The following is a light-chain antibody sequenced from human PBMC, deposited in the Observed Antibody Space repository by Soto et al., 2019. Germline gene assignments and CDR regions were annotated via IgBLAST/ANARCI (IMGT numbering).Light chain of an antibody. CDR3: QQYNNCPLT. J-gene: IGKJ4*01. Sequence: EIVMTQSPATLSVSLGERATLTCRASHRVSNYLAWYQQRPGQAPRLLIYCASTWATGIPSRFSGSASGTEFTLTISSLQSEDFAIYYCQQYNNCPLTFGGGTKVDI. CDR2: CAS. CDR1: HRVSNY. V-gene: IGKV3-15*01.